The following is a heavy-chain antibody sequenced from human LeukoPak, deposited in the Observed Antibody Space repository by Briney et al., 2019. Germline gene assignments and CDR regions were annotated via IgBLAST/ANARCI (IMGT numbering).Heavy chain of an antibody. CDR3: ARFLVRGVSVYYYYDMDV. Sequence: SETLSLTCAVYGGSFSGYYWSWIRQPPGKGLEWIGEINHSGSTNYNPSLKSRVTISVDTSKNQFSLKLSSVTAADTAVYYCARFLVRGVSVYYYYDMDVWGQGTMVTVSS. J-gene: IGHJ6*02. CDR1: GGSFSGYY. CDR2: INHSGST. D-gene: IGHD3-10*01. V-gene: IGHV4-34*01.